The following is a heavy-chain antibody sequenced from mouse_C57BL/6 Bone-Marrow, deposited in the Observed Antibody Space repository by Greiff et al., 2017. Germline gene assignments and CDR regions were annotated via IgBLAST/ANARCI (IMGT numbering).Heavy chain of an antibody. Sequence: QVQLKQSGAELARPGASVKMSCKASGYTFTSYTMHWVKQRPGQGLEWIGYINPSSGYTKYNQKFKDKATLTADKSSITAYMQLSSLTSQDSAVYYCARAYYSNYECAMDYWGQGTSVTVSS. D-gene: IGHD2-5*01. CDR1: GYTFTSYT. CDR2: INPSSGYT. CDR3: ARAYYSNYECAMDY. J-gene: IGHJ4*01. V-gene: IGHV1-4*01.